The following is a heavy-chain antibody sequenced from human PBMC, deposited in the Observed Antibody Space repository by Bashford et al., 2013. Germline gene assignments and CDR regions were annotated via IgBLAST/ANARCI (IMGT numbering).Heavy chain of an antibody. J-gene: IGHJ6*02. Sequence: SVKVSCKASGGTFSSYAISWVRQAPGQGLEWMGGIIPIFGTANYAQKFQGRVTITADKSTSTAYMELSSLRSEDTAVYYCARSRSGDEYYGMDVWGQGTTVTVSS. V-gene: IGHV1-69*06. D-gene: IGHD3-10*01. CDR3: ARSRSGDEYYGMDV. CDR2: IIPIFGTA. CDR1: GGTFSSYA.